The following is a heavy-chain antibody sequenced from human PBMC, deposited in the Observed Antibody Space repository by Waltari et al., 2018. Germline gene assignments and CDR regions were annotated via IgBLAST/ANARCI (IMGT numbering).Heavy chain of an antibody. Sequence: QVQLQESGPGLVKPSETLSLTCAVSGYSISRGYYWGWIRQPPGKGREWIGSIYHSGSTYYNPSLKSRVTISVDTSKNQFSLKLSSVTAADTAVYYCARRRGAARPSDAFGIWGQGTMVTVSS. CDR1: GYSISRGYY. D-gene: IGHD6-6*01. J-gene: IGHJ3*02. CDR2: IYHSGST. V-gene: IGHV4-38-2*01. CDR3: ARRRGAARPSDAFGI.